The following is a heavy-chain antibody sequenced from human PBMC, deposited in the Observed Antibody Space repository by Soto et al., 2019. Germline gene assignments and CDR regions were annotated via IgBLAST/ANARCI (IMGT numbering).Heavy chain of an antibody. CDR1: GFTFSLYS. Sequence: EVQLVESGGGMVQTGGSLRLSCAASGFTFSLYSMSWVRQAPGKGLEWVSYISRSSTGIHYADSVKGRFTISRDDATNSMHVQMNSLRDGDTAGYYCARAVTWGLDVWGQGTTVSISS. V-gene: IGHV3-48*02. CDR3: ARAVTWGLDV. CDR2: ISRSSTGI. J-gene: IGHJ6*02. D-gene: IGHD3-10*01.